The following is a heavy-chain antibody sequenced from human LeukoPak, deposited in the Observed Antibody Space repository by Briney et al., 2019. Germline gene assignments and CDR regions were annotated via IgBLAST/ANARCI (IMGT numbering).Heavy chain of an antibody. CDR2: INPNSGGT. V-gene: IGHV1-2*02. CDR3: ARDGSGSYYKAYYYYYMDV. D-gene: IGHD3-10*01. Sequence: ASVKVSCKASGYTFTGYYMHWVRQAPGQGLEWMGWINPNSGGTNYAQKFQGRVTMTRDTSISTAYMELSRLRSDDTAVYYCARDGSGSYYKAYYYYYMDVWGKGTTVTVSS. CDR1: GYTFTGYY. J-gene: IGHJ6*03.